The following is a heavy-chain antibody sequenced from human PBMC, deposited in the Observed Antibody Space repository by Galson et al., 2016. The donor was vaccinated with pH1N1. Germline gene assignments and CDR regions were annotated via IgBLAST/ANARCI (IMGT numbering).Heavy chain of an antibody. J-gene: IGHJ5*02. CDR3: ARGGEEILSFGEPHNWFDP. V-gene: IGHV4-61*02. CDR1: GDSISSKTFY. Sequence: LSLTCSVSGDSISSKTFYWSWLRQPAGKGLQWIGLLYSSGSTDYNPSLKGRVTMSADTSKNEFSLKMTSVTAADTAVYYCARGGEEILSFGEPHNWFDPWGQGTLVTVSS. CDR2: LYSSGST. D-gene: IGHD3-10*01.